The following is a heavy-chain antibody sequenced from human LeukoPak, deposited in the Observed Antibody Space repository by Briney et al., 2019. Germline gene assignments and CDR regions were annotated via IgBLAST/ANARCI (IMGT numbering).Heavy chain of an antibody. D-gene: IGHD6-13*01. Sequence: GGSLRLSCAASGFTFDDYGMSWVRQAPGKGLEWVSGINWNGGSTGYADSVKGRFTISRDNAKNSLYLQMNSLRAEDTALYYCAREGRSSSWYYFDYWGQGTLVTVSS. V-gene: IGHV3-20*04. CDR1: GFTFDDYG. CDR3: AREGRSSSWYYFDY. J-gene: IGHJ4*02. CDR2: INWNGGST.